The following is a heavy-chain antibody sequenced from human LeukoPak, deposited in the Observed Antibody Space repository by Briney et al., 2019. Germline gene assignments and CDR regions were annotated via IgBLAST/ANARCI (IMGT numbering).Heavy chain of an antibody. V-gene: IGHV3-48*03. D-gene: IGHD2-21*02. CDR2: ISSSGSTI. CDR1: GFTFSSYE. CDR3: ARETPYCGGDCYPPFYYGMDV. J-gene: IGHJ6*04. Sequence: GGSLRLSCAASGFTFSSYEMNWVRQAPGKGLEWVSYISSSGSTIYYADSVKGRFTISRDNAKNSLYLQMNSLRAEDTAVYYCARETPYCGGDCYPPFYYGMDVWGKGTTATVSS.